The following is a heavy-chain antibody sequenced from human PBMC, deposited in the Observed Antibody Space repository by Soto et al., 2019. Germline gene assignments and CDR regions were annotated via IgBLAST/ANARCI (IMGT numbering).Heavy chain of an antibody. V-gene: IGHV1-18*04. D-gene: IGHD3-3*01. CDR1: GYTFSNYG. CDR3: ARQHNDLWSDSPDFDY. J-gene: IGHJ4*02. CDR2: ITAYNGKT. Sequence: ASVKVSYKASGYTFSNYGVSWVRQAPGQGLEWLGWITAYNGKTNYAHNFEGRVAMTIDTSTSTAYMELRSLRSDDTAVYYCARQHNDLWSDSPDFDYWGQGTLVTVSS.